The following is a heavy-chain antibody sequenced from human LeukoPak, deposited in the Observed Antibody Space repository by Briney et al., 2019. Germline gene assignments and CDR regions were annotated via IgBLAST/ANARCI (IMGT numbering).Heavy chain of an antibody. CDR3: ARVRSEWIDTFDY. D-gene: IGHD2-2*03. Sequence: GSLRLSCAASGITLSNYGMSWVRQAPGKRLEWVAGISGSGGSTNYADSVKGRFTISRDNPKNTLYLQMNSLRAEDTAVFYCARVRSEWIDTFDYWGQGTLVTVSS. CDR2: ISGSGGST. V-gene: IGHV3-23*01. J-gene: IGHJ4*02. CDR1: GITLSNYG.